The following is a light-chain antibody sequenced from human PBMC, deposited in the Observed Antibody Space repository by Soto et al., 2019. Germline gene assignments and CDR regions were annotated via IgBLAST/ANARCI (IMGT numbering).Light chain of an antibody. Sequence: DIQMTQSPSSLSASVRDRVTITCRASQGISNYLAWYQQKPGKVPKLLIYAASTLRSGVPSRFSGSGSGTDFTLTISSLQPEDVATYYCQKYNRAHWTFGQGTKVEIK. J-gene: IGKJ1*01. CDR2: AAS. CDR3: QKYNRAHWT. CDR1: QGISNY. V-gene: IGKV1-27*01.